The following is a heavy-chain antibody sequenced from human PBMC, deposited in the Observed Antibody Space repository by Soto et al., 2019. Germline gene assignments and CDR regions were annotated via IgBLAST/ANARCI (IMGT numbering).Heavy chain of an antibody. CDR3: ARDGCHSSSSCARLVKLWQVNYFDY. J-gene: IGHJ4*02. D-gene: IGHD6-6*01. CDR2: ISYDGSNK. CDR1: GFTFSSYA. Sequence: GGSLRLSCAASGFTFSSYAMHWVRQAPGKGLEWVAVISYDGSNKYYADSVKGRFTISRDNSKNTLYLQMNSLRAEDTAVYYCARDGCHSSSSCARLVKLWQVNYFDYWGQGTLVTVSS. V-gene: IGHV3-30-3*01.